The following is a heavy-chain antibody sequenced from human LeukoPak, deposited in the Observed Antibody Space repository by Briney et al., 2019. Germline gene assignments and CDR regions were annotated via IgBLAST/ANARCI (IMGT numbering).Heavy chain of an antibody. CDR3: ARSTDY. CDR1: GGSFSGYY. V-gene: IGHV4-34*01. D-gene: IGHD2-2*01. CDR2: INHSGST. Sequence: SETLSLTCAVYGGSFSGYYWSWIRQPPGKGLEWIGEINHSGSTNYNPSLKSRVTISVDTSKNQFSLKLSSVTAADTAVYYCARSTDYWGQGTLVTVSS. J-gene: IGHJ4*02.